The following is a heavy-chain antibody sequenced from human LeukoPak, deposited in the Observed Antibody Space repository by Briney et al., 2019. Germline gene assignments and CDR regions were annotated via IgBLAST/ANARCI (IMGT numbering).Heavy chain of an antibody. CDR1: GGSFSGYY. CDR2: INRSGST. CDR3: ARRRGGSSWLLEYFQH. J-gene: IGHJ1*01. D-gene: IGHD6-13*01. V-gene: IGHV4-34*01. Sequence: SETLSLTCAVYGGSFSGYYWSWIRQPPGKGLEWIGEINRSGSTNYNPSLKSRVTISVDTSKNQFSLKLSSVTAADTAVYYCARRRGGSSWLLEYFQHWGQGTLVTVSS.